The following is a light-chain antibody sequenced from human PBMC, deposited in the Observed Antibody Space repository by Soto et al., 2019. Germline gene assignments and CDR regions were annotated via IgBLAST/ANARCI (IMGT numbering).Light chain of an antibody. CDR1: SSDVGGSNF. CDR2: EVS. J-gene: IGLJ3*02. CDR3: SLSAGGYTWV. Sequence: QSALTQPPSASGSPGQSVTISCTGTSSDVGGSNFVSWYQQHPGKAPKLMIYEVSKRPSGVPARFSGSKSGNTASLTVSGLQAEDEADYYCSLSAGGYTWVFGGGTKLTVL. V-gene: IGLV2-8*01.